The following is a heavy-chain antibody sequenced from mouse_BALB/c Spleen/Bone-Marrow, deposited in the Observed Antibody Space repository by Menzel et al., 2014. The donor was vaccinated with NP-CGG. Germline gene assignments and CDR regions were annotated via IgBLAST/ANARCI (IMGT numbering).Heavy chain of an antibody. J-gene: IGHJ3*01. D-gene: IGHD4-1*01. CDR1: GFSLTGYG. V-gene: IGHV2-6-7*02. CDR3: ASDAGTGRFAY. CDR2: IWGEGST. Sequence: VQLQESGPGLVAPSQSLSITCTVSGFSLTGYGVNWVRQPPGKGLEWLGMIWGEGSTDYNSALKSRLSISKDNSKSQVFLKMNSLQTDDTARYYCASDAGTGRFAYWGQGTLVTVSA.